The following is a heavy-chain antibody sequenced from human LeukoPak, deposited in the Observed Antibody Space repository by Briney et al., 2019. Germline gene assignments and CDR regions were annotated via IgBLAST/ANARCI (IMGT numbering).Heavy chain of an antibody. CDR2: IRYDGSNK. Sequence: GGSLRLSCATSGFTFSSYGMHWVRQAPGKGLEWVAFIRYDGSNKYYADSVKGRFTISRDNSKNTLYLQMNSLRAEDTAVYYCARQSGYYYDSRGFDPWGQGTLVTVSS. D-gene: IGHD3-22*01. CDR1: GFTFSSYG. V-gene: IGHV3-30*02. J-gene: IGHJ5*02. CDR3: ARQSGYYYDSRGFDP.